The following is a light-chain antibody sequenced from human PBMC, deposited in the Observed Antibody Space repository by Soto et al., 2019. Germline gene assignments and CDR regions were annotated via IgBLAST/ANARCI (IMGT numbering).Light chain of an antibody. Sequence: EIVLTQSPGTLSLSPGERATLSCRTSQTVCSTCLAWYQQKPGQAPRLLISGASNRATGIPDRFSGSGSGTDFTLTITRLEPDDFAVYYCQQYGGSPGFTFGPGTKVDI. CDR1: QTVCSTC. V-gene: IGKV3-20*01. J-gene: IGKJ3*01. CDR3: QQYGGSPGFT. CDR2: GAS.